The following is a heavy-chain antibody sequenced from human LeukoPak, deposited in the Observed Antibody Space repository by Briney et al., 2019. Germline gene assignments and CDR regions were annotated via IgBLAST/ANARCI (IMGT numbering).Heavy chain of an antibody. V-gene: IGHV3-30*02. J-gene: IGHJ4*02. CDR3: AKGGARLHSYYFDY. D-gene: IGHD1-26*01. Sequence: GGSLRLSCAASGFIFSTYDMYWVRQAPGKGLDWVAFVRYDGSQKYYADSVKGRFTLSRDNSKNTLYLQMNSLRAEDTAVFYCAKGGARLHSYYFDYWGQGTLVTVSS. CDR2: VRYDGSQK. CDR1: GFIFSTYD.